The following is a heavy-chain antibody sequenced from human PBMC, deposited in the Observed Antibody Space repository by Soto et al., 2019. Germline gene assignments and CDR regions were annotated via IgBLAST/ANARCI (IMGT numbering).Heavy chain of an antibody. J-gene: IGHJ3*01. D-gene: IGHD3-3*02. V-gene: IGHV2-5*02. CDR3: ARAFGGTSGPNYAFDV. CDR2: IYWDDDT. Sequence: QITLKESGPTLVKPTQTLTLTCIFSGFSFTADGVGVGWIRQPPGKALEWLALIYWDDDTRYRASLKSRLTITKDTSKNKVVLTMTNMDPVDTATYSCARAFGGTSGPNYAFDVWGQGTVVTVSS. CDR1: GFSFTADGVG.